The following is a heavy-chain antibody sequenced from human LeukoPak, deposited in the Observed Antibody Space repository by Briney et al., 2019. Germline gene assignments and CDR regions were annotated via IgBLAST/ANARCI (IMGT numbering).Heavy chain of an antibody. V-gene: IGHV3-48*04. D-gene: IGHD5-24*01. CDR3: AREMATPFDY. CDR1: GFTFSSYA. CDR2: ISSSSSTI. J-gene: IGHJ4*02. Sequence: PGGSLRLSCAASGFTFSSYAMSWARQAPGKGLEWVSYISSSSSTIYYANSVKGRFTISRDNAKNSLYLQMNSLRADDTAVYYCAREMATPFDYWGQGTLVTVSP.